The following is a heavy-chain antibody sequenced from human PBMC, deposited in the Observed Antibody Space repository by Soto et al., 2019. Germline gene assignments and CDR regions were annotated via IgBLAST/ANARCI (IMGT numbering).Heavy chain of an antibody. J-gene: IGHJ6*02. Sequence: SVKVSCKASPGSFSSYAISWVRQAPGQGLEWMGGIIPIFGTANDAQQFQGRVTITADESTGTAYMELSSLRSADMALYYCWSSTMVRGVMDYYYYGMDVWGQGTTVTVSS. CDR3: WSSTMVRGVMDYYYYGMDV. V-gene: IGHV1-69*13. D-gene: IGHD3-10*01. CDR2: IIPIFGTA. CDR1: PGSFSSYA.